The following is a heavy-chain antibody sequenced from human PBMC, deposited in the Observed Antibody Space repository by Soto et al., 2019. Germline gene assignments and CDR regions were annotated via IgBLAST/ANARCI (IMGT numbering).Heavy chain of an antibody. J-gene: IGHJ4*02. CDR1: GVTFSSYA. D-gene: IGHD6-19*01. CDR2: IIPIFGTA. CDR3: ATPEGYSSGWRLDY. Sequence: GASVKVSCKASGVTFSSYAISWVRQAPGQGLEWMGGIIPIFGTANYAQKFQGRVTITADESTSTAYMELSSLRSEDTAVYYCATPEGYSSGWRLDYWGQGTLVTVSS. V-gene: IGHV1-69*13.